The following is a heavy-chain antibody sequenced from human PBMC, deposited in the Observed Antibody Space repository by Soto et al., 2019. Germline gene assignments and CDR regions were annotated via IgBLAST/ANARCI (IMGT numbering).Heavy chain of an antibody. CDR2: IYTSGTT. CDR3: ARVISGSLWSGYYTAHWFDP. Sequence: PSETLSLTCTVSGRSMSGYYWSWIRQPAGERLEWIGRIYTSGTTDFNPSLKSRVTISVDRSKNQFSLKLSSVTAADTAVYYCARVISGSLWSGYYTAHWFDPWGQGTLVTVSS. CDR1: GRSMSGYY. J-gene: IGHJ5*02. V-gene: IGHV4-4*07. D-gene: IGHD3-3*01.